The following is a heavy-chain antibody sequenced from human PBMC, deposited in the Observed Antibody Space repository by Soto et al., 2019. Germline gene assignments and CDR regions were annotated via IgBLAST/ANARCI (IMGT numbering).Heavy chain of an antibody. V-gene: IGHV3-23*01. D-gene: IGHD3-22*01. CDR3: AKQHSITMIVVVFDY. CDR1: GFTFSSYA. CDR2: ISGSGGST. Sequence: PXGSLGLSCAASGFTFSSYAMSGVRQAPGKGLEWVSAISGSGGSTYYADSVKGRFTISRDNSKNTLYLQMNSLRAEDTAVYYCAKQHSITMIVVVFDYWGQGTLVTVSS. J-gene: IGHJ4*02.